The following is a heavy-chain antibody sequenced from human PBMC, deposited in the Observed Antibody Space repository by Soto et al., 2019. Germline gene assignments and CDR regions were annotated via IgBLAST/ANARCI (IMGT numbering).Heavy chain of an antibody. Sequence: GGCMRLSCAGSRSTLSSNAMSWVRPAPGNGLEWVSAISGSGGSTYYADYGKGRLTISRDNSKNTLYLQMNSLRGEEPAIYYCGKGVGGGSYAIDYWGQGTLVTVSS. J-gene: IGHJ4*02. CDR3: GKGVGGGSYAIDY. D-gene: IGHD1-26*01. CDR2: ISGSGGST. CDR1: RSTLSSNA. V-gene: IGHV3-23*01.